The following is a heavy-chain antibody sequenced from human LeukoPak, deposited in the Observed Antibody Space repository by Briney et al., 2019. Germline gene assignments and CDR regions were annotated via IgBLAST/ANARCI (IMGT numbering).Heavy chain of an antibody. CDR3: ATESNGNYHVEHAFHI. Sequence: GGSLRLSCAVSGFTFNIYGMHWVRQAPGKGLEWVAFIRYDATKKYYADSVKDRFTISRDDSKNTIYLQMNSLRAEDTTVYYCATESNGNYHVEHAFHIWGQGTMVTVSS. V-gene: IGHV3-30*02. CDR1: GFTFNIYG. J-gene: IGHJ3*02. D-gene: IGHD1-7*01. CDR2: IRYDATKK.